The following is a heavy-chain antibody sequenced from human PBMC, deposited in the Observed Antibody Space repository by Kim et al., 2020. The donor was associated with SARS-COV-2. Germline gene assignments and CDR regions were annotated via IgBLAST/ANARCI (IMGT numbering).Heavy chain of an antibody. V-gene: IGHV3-72*01. CDR1: GFTFSDHY. Sequence: GGSLRLSCAASGFTFSDHYMDWVRQAPGKGLEWVGRTRNKANSYTTEYAASVKGRFTISRDDSKNSLYLQMNSLKTEDTAVYYCAREARIMITFGGVIAPGPFDYWGQGTLVTVSS. CDR3: AREARIMITFGGVIAPGPFDY. D-gene: IGHD3-16*02. CDR2: TRNKANSYTT. J-gene: IGHJ4*02.